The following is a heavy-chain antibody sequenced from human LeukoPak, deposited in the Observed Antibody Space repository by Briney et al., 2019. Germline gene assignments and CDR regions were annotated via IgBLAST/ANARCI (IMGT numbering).Heavy chain of an antibody. D-gene: IGHD6-19*01. CDR1: GFTFSSYG. Sequence: GGSLRLSCAASGFTFSSYGMHWVRQAPGKGLQWVAVISYDGSSEYYADSVKGRFIISRDNSKNTLYLQVNSLRAEDTAVYYCAKDSDIAVAGTDDAFDLWGQGTMVTVSS. CDR3: AKDSDIAVAGTDDAFDL. CDR2: ISYDGSSE. V-gene: IGHV3-30*18. J-gene: IGHJ3*01.